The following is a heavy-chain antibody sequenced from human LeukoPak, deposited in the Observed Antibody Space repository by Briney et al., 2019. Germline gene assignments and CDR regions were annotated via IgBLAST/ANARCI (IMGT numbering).Heavy chain of an antibody. Sequence: GGSLRLSCSVSGFSFSSYVLHWVRQAPGKGLEWVSVIYTGGSTYYSDSVKGRFTISRDNSKNTLYLQMNSLRAEDTAVYYCARDLATVLDYWGQGTLVTVSS. CDR3: ARDLATVLDY. CDR1: GFSFSSYV. D-gene: IGHD5-24*01. J-gene: IGHJ4*02. CDR2: IYTGGST. V-gene: IGHV3-53*01.